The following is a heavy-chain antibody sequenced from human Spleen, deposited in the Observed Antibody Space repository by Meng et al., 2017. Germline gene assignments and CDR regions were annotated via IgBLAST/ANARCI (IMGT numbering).Heavy chain of an antibody. CDR1: GGSFSGYQ. CDR3: AGWERSGSGYYYDY. CDR2: INHSGST. D-gene: IGHD3-3*01. Sequence: QVQLQQWGAGLFKPSETLSRICAVYGGSFSGYQWSWIRQPPGKGLEWIGEINHSGSTNYNPSLKSRVTISVDTSKNQFSLILNSVTAADTAVYFCAGWERSGSGYYYDYWGQGTLVTVSS. J-gene: IGHJ4*02. V-gene: IGHV4-34*01.